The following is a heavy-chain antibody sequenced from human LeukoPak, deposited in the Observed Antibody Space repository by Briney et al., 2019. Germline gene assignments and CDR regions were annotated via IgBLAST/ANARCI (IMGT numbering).Heavy chain of an antibody. D-gene: IGHD5-12*01. Sequence: ASVKVSCKASGYTFTSYYMHWVRQAPGQGLEWMGIINPSGGSTSYAQKFQGRVTMTRDMSTSTVYMELSSLRAEDTAVYYCASTLSGWLRENLKIDYWGQGTLVTVSS. CDR2: INPSGGST. CDR1: GYTFTSYY. V-gene: IGHV1-46*01. CDR3: ASTLSGWLRENLKIDY. J-gene: IGHJ4*02.